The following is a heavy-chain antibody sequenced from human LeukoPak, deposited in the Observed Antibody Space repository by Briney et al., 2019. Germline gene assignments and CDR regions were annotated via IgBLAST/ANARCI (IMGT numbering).Heavy chain of an antibody. Sequence: PGGSLRLSCAASGFTFSSYSMSWVRQAPGKGLEWVSSISSSSSYIYYADSVKGRFTISRDNAKNSLYLQMNSLRAEDTAVYYCARARDFWSGYYTWFDYWGQGTLVTVSS. J-gene: IGHJ4*02. CDR3: ARARDFWSGYYTWFDY. V-gene: IGHV3-21*01. CDR2: ISSSSSYI. CDR1: GFTFSSYS. D-gene: IGHD3-3*01.